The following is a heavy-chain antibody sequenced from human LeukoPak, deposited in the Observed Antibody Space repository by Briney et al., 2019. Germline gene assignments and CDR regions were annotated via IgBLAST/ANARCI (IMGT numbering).Heavy chain of an antibody. CDR2: INHSGST. D-gene: IGHD3-16*02. V-gene: IGHV4-34*01. CDR1: GGSFSGYY. CDR3: ARLTLDYVWGSYRYPFSFHFDY. J-gene: IGHJ4*02. Sequence: PSETLSLTCAVYGGSFSGYYWSWIRQPPGKGLEWIGEINHSGSTNYNPSLKSRVTISVDTSKNQFSLKLSSVTAADTAVYYCARLTLDYVWGSYRYPFSFHFDYWGQGTLVTVSS.